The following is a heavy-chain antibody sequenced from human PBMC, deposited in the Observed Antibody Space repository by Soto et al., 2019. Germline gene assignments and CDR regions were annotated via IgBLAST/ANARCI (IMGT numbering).Heavy chain of an antibody. CDR1: GYTFTSYG. CDR3: ARDIPLIAARLLGSPTTRLGY. Sequence: QVQLVQSGAEVNKPGASVKVSCKASGYTFTSYGISWVRQAPGQGLEWMGWISAYNGNTNYAQKLQGRVTLTTDTSTSTAYMELGSRRSDDTAVYYCARDIPLIAARLLGSPTTRLGYWGQGTLVAVSS. V-gene: IGHV1-18*04. D-gene: IGHD6-6*01. J-gene: IGHJ4*02. CDR2: ISAYNGNT.